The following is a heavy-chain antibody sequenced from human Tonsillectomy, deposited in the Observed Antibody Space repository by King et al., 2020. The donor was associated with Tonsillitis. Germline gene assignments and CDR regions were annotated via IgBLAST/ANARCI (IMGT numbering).Heavy chain of an antibody. Sequence: QLVQSGGGVVQPGRSLRLSCAASGFTFSSSAIHWVRQAPGKGLEWVAVISYDGSSYHFADSVKGRFTISRDNSKNTLYLQVNSLRVEDTAVYYCARGRVGGYSYASYSPGMDVWGQGTTVTVSS. D-gene: IGHD5-18*01. CDR3: ARGRVGGYSYASYSPGMDV. J-gene: IGHJ6*02. V-gene: IGHV3-30-3*01. CDR2: ISYDGSSY. CDR1: GFTFSSSA.